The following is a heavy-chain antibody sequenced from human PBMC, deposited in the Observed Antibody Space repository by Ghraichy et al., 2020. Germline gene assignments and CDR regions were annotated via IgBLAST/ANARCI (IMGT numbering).Heavy chain of an antibody. D-gene: IGHD3-10*01. CDR1: GGSISSSNW. Sequence: SETLSLTCAVSGGSISSSNWWSWVRQSPGKGLEWIGEIFHSGSTNYNPSLKSRVTMSVDKSSNQFSLKLSSVTAADTAFYYCVRDSRGSPEQNWFDSWGQGTLVTVSS. V-gene: IGHV4-4*02. CDR3: VRDSRGSPEQNWFDS. J-gene: IGHJ5*01. CDR2: IFHSGST.